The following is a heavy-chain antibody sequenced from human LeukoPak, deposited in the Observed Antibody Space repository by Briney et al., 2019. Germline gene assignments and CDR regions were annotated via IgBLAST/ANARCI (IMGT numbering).Heavy chain of an antibody. Sequence: ASVKVSCKASGYTFTSYGISWVRQMPGKGLEWMGIIYPGDSDTRYSPSFQGQVTISADKSISTAYLQWSSLKASDTAMYYCARHLVLAQADYWGQGTLVTVSS. CDR3: ARHLVLAQADY. CDR1: GYTFTSYG. CDR2: IYPGDSDT. J-gene: IGHJ4*02. D-gene: IGHD3-3*01. V-gene: IGHV5-51*01.